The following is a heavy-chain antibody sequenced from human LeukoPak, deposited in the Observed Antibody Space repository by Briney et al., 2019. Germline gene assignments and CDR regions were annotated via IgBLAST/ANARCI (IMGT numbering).Heavy chain of an antibody. CDR1: GGSISSGGYY. D-gene: IGHD3-22*01. V-gene: IGHV4-30-2*01. J-gene: IGHJ5*02. CDR2: IYHSGST. Sequence: PSETLSLTCTVSGGSISSGGYYWSWIRQPPGKGLEWIGYIYHSGSTYYNPSLKSRVTISVDRSKNQFSLNLSSVTAADTAVYYCARDLTYYYDSSDSYYRWFDPWGQGTLVIVSS. CDR3: ARDLTYYYDSSDSYYRWFDP.